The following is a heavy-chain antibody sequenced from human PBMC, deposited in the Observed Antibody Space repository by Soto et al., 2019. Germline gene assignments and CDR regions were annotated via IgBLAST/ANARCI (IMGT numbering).Heavy chain of an antibody. CDR3: ATPFTMVRGVR. CDR1: GFTLSSYE. V-gene: IGHV3-30*03. Sequence: GGSLRLSCAASGFTLSSYEMHWVRQAPGKGLEWVAVISNDGSSQYYADSVKGRFTISRDNSKNTLYLQMNSLRSEDTAVYYCATPFTMVRGVRWGQGTLVTVSS. CDR2: ISNDGSSQ. J-gene: IGHJ4*02. D-gene: IGHD3-10*01.